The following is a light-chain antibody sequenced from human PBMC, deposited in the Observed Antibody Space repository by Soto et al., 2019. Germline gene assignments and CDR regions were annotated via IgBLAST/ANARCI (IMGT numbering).Light chain of an antibody. Sequence: QSALTQPASVSVSPAQSITISCTGTISDVGSHNLVSWYQQHPDKAPKLIIYEVNERPSGVSSRFSGSKSGNTASLTVSGLQPDDEADYHCCSFAGSNPFPYVFGTGTKVTVL. CDR2: EVN. J-gene: IGLJ1*01. CDR1: ISDVGSHNL. CDR3: CSFAGSNPFPYV. V-gene: IGLV2-23*02.